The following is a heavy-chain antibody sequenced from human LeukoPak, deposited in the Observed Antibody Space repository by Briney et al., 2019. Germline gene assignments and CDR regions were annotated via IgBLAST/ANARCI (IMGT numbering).Heavy chain of an antibody. Sequence: PGGSLRLSCAASGFTFISYTMNWVRQAPGKGLEWVSSISSSSTYIYYADSLKGRFTISRDNAKNSLYLQMNSLRAEDTAVYYCARAKRYCSGGSCYRNFDYWGQGTLVTVSS. CDR3: ARAKRYCSGGSCYRNFDY. J-gene: IGHJ4*02. CDR1: GFTFISYT. V-gene: IGHV3-21*01. D-gene: IGHD2-15*01. CDR2: ISSSSTYI.